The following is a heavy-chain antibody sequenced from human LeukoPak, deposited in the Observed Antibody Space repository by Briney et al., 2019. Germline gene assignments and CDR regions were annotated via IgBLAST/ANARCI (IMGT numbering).Heavy chain of an antibody. Sequence: PGGSLRLSCAASGFTFSSYWMSWVRQAPGKGLEWVAVISYDGSNKYYADSVKGRFTISRDNSKNTLYLQMNSLRAEDTAVYYCARGDVVVPAATPFDYWGQGTLVTVSS. J-gene: IGHJ4*02. V-gene: IGHV3-30-3*01. CDR1: GFTFSSYW. CDR3: ARGDVVVPAATPFDY. D-gene: IGHD2-2*02. CDR2: ISYDGSNK.